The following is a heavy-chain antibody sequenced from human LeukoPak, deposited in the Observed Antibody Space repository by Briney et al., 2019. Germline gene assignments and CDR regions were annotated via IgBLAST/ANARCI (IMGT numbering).Heavy chain of an antibody. D-gene: IGHD6-13*01. Sequence: SGGSLRLSCAASGFTFSSYSMNWVRQAPGTGLEWVSYISSSSSTIYYADSVRGRFTISRDNAKNSLYLQMNSLRAEDTAVYYCAREVAVGIGAYNHWGQGTLVTVSS. CDR2: ISSSSSTI. CDR1: GFTFSSYS. CDR3: AREVAVGIGAYNH. V-gene: IGHV3-48*01. J-gene: IGHJ5*02.